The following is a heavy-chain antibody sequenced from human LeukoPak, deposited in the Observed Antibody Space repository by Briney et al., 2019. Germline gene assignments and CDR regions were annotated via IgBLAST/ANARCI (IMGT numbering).Heavy chain of an antibody. D-gene: IGHD4-17*01. CDR1: GGTFSSYA. CDR3: AHLPNGHDDYGDYRLAYYFDY. Sequence: SVKVSCKASGGTFSSYAISWVRQAPGQGLEWMGGIIPIFGTANYAQKFQGRVTITADESTSTAYMELSSLRSEDTAVYYCAHLPNGHDDYGDYRLAYYFDYWGQGTLVTGSS. V-gene: IGHV1-69*13. CDR2: IIPIFGTA. J-gene: IGHJ4*02.